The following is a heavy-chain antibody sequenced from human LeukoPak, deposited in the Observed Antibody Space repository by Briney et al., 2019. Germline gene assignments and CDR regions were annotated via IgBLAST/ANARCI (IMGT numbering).Heavy chain of an antibody. CDR1: GGSISSYY. Sequence: SETLSLTCTVSGGSISSYYWTWIRQPPGKGLGLEWIGYIYYSGGTNYNPSLKSRVTISIDTSKNQVSLKLSSVTAADTAVYYCARDHCTSSGCYEYYYYGMDVWGQGTTVTVSS. V-gene: IGHV4-59*12. CDR3: ARDHCTSSGCYEYYYYGMDV. CDR2: IYYSGGT. J-gene: IGHJ6*02. D-gene: IGHD2-2*01.